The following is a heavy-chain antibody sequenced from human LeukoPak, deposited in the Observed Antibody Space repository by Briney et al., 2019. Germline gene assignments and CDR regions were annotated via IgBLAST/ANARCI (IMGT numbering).Heavy chain of an antibody. CDR2: ITTSGGST. D-gene: IGHD6-13*01. CDR1: GYTSTSYY. V-gene: IGHV1-46*01. CDR3: ARVRTIAAVGPDFDY. J-gene: IGHJ4*02. Sequence: ASVKVSCKASGYTSTSYYMHWVRQAPGQGLECMGIITTSGGSTSYAQNFQGRVTMTRDTSTSTVYMELTSLGSEDTAVYYCARVRTIAAVGPDFDYWGQGTLVTVSS.